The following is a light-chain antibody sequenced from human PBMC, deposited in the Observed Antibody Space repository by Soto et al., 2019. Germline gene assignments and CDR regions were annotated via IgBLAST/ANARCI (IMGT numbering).Light chain of an antibody. CDR2: EVS. V-gene: IGLV2-8*01. Sequence: QSALTQPPSASGSPGQSVTISCTGTSSDIGGYNYVSWYQQHPGKAPKLIIYEVSKRPSGVPDRFSGSKSGNTAPLTVSGLQAEDEADYSCTSYAGSNNLVFAGGTKLTVL. J-gene: IGLJ3*02. CDR1: SSDIGGYNY. CDR3: TSYAGSNNLV.